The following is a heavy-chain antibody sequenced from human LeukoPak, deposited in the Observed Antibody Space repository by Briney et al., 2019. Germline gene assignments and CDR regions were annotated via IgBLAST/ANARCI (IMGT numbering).Heavy chain of an antibody. D-gene: IGHD1-26*01. Sequence: ASVKVSCKASGYTFTSYDINWVRQATGQGLEWMGWMNPNSGNTGYAQKFQGRVTMIRNTSISTAYMELSSLRSEDTAVYYCAMGSVGYYYYGMDVWGQGTTVTVSS. J-gene: IGHJ6*02. CDR3: AMGSVGYYYYGMDV. CDR1: GYTFTSYD. CDR2: MNPNSGNT. V-gene: IGHV1-8*01.